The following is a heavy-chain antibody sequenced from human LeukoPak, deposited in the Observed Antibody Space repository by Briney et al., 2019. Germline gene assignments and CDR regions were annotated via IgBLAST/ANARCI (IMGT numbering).Heavy chain of an antibody. D-gene: IGHD6-13*01. CDR3: ARVPYSSSWN. CDR1: GFTLRSSA. J-gene: IGHJ4*02. Sequence: GGSLRLSCAASGFTLRSSAMSWVRQAPGKGLEWVSVIYSGGSTYYADSVKGRFTISRDNSKNTLYLQMNSLRAEDTAVYYCARVPYSSSWNWGQGTLVTVSS. V-gene: IGHV3-53*01. CDR2: IYSGGST.